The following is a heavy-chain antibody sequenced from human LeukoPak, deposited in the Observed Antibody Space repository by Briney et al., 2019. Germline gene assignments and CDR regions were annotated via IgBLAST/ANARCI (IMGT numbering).Heavy chain of an antibody. D-gene: IGHD6-6*01. CDR3: ARDRSVGVLPAPPFDF. Sequence: SETLSLTCTVSGGSISTYYWSWIRQPPGKGLEWVGSVFHSGNTYYNPSLKSRLTISADTSKNQFSLTLTSVTAADTAVYYCARDRSVGVLPAPPFDFWGQGTLVTVSS. J-gene: IGHJ4*02. CDR2: VFHSGNT. CDR1: GGSISTYY. V-gene: IGHV4-38-2*02.